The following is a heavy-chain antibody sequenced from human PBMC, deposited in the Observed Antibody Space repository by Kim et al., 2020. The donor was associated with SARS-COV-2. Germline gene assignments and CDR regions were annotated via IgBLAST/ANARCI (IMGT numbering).Heavy chain of an antibody. V-gene: IGHV3-30*18. CDR3: AKDRGRVGALWTYYYGMDV. CDR1: GFTFSSYG. D-gene: IGHD1-26*01. CDR2: ISYDGSNK. J-gene: IGHJ6*02. Sequence: GGSLRLSCAASGFTFSSYGMHWVRQAPGKGLEWMAVISYDGSNKYYADSVKGRFTISRDNSKNTLYLQMNSLRAEDTAVYYCAKDRGRVGALWTYYYGMDVWGQGTTVTVSS.